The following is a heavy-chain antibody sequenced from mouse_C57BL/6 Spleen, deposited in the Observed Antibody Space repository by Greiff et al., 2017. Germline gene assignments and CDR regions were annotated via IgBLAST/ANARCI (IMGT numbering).Heavy chain of an antibody. V-gene: IGHV1-18*01. CDR3: ARRGTTVVAPYAMDY. CDR1: GYTFTDYN. Sequence: EVQLQQSGPELVKPGASVKIPCKASGYTFTDYNMDWVKQSHGKSLEWIGDINPNNGGTIYNQKFKGKATLTVDKSSSTAYMELRSLTSEDTAVYYCARRGTTVVAPYAMDYWGQGTSVTVSS. CDR2: INPNNGGT. J-gene: IGHJ4*01. D-gene: IGHD1-1*01.